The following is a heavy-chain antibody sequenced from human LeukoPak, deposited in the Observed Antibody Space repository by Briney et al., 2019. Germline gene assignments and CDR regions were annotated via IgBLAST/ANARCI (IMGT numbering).Heavy chain of an antibody. V-gene: IGHV3-48*01. J-gene: IGHJ4*02. D-gene: IGHD3/OR15-3a*01. CDR1: GFTFSSYS. CDR2: ISSSSSTI. Sequence: GGSLRLSCAASGFTFSSYSMNWVRQAPGKGLEWVSYISSSSSTIYYADSVKGRFTISRDNAKNSLYLQMNSLRAEDTAVYYCARARGPFDYWGQGTLVTVSS. CDR3: ARARGPFDY.